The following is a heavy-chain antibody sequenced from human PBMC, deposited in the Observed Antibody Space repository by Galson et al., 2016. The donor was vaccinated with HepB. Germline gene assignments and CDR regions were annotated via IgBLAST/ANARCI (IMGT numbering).Heavy chain of an antibody. V-gene: IGHV1-46*01. D-gene: IGHD2-15*01. J-gene: IGHJ3*02. CDR2: INPSGGST. Sequence: SVKVSCKASGYTFTRYQMHWVRQAPGQGLEWMGIINPSGGSTSYAQTFQGRVTMTGDTSTSTVYMELSRLKSEDTAVYYCARSRRLRLAADAFDIWGQGTMVTVSS. CDR1: GYTFTRYQ. CDR3: ARSRRLRLAADAFDI.